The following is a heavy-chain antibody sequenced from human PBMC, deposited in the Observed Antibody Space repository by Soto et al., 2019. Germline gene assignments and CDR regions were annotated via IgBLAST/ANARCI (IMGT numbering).Heavy chain of an antibody. CDR1: GYTFTSYG. CDR3: ARGAIMFFGVVHIDAFDI. V-gene: IGHV1-18*01. J-gene: IGHJ3*02. D-gene: IGHD3-3*01. Sequence: ASVKVSCKASGYTFTSYGISWVRQAPGQGLEWMGWISAYNGNTNYAQKLQGRVTMTTDTSTSTAYMELRSLRSDDTAVYYCARGAIMFFGVVHIDAFDIWGQGTMVT. CDR2: ISAYNGNT.